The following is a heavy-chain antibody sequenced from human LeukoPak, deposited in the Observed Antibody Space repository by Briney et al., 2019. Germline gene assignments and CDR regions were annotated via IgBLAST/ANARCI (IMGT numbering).Heavy chain of an antibody. V-gene: IGHV1-69*04. CDR2: IIPILGIA. Sequence: SVRVSCKASGGTFSSYAISWVRQAPGQGLEWMGRIIPILGIANYAQKFQGRVTITADKSTSTAYMELSSLRSEDTAVYYCASGNGYCSSTSCYALGYYFDYWGQGTLVTVSS. CDR1: GGTFSSYA. J-gene: IGHJ4*02. D-gene: IGHD2-2*03. CDR3: ASGNGYCSSTSCYALGYYFDY.